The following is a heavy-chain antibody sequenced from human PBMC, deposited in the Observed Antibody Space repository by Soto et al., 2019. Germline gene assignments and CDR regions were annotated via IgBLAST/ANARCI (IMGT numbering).Heavy chain of an antibody. CDR2: TYYRSKWYD. D-gene: IGHD2-15*01. CDR1: GDSVSSNRAA. V-gene: IGHV6-1*01. CDR3: ASEGAASTDYGGNIDY. J-gene: IGHJ4*02. Sequence: TLSLTCAISGDSVSSNRAAWNWIRQSPSRGLEWLGRTYYRSKWYDDYAVSVKGRITINPDTSKNQFSLHLNSVTPEDTAVYYCASEGAASTDYGGNIDYWGPGTLVTVSS.